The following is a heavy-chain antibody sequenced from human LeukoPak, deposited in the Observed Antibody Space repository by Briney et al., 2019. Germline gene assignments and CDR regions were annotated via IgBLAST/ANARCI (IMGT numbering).Heavy chain of an antibody. CDR1: GFTFSSYG. Sequence: PGGSLRLSCAATGFTFSSYGMHWVRQAPGKGLEWVALIRYDGSNKYYADSVKGRFTISRDNSKNTLYLQMNSLRAEDTAVYYCAKDLWQIRDLVFDYWGQGTLVTVSS. CDR3: AKDLWQIRDLVFDY. V-gene: IGHV3-30*02. J-gene: IGHJ4*02. CDR2: IRYDGSNK. D-gene: IGHD5-18*01.